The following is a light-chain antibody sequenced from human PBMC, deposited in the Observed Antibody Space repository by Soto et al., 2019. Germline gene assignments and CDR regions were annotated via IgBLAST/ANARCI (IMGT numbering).Light chain of an antibody. J-gene: IGKJ4*01. V-gene: IGKV1-39*01. Sequence: DMEMTQSPSSLSASVGDRVTITCRASQSISNYLNWYQHKPGKVPKLLIYAASSLQSGVPTRFSGSGYWTDFTLTINSLQPEDFATYYCQQSYGTPLTFGGGTKIEIK. CDR1: QSISNY. CDR3: QQSYGTPLT. CDR2: AAS.